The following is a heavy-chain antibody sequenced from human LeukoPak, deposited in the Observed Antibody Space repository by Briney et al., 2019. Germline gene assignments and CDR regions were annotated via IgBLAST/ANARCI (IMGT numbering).Heavy chain of an antibody. J-gene: IGHJ6*03. CDR2: IYYSGST. Sequence: SETLSLTCTVSGGSISSGDYYWSWIRQPPGKGLEWIGYIYYSGSTYYNPALKSRVTISVDTSKTQFSLKLSSVTAADTAVYYCARVASSPPYYYYYYMDVWGKGTTVTVSS. CDR3: ARVASSPPYYYYYYMDV. V-gene: IGHV4-30-4*08. CDR1: GGSISSGDYY.